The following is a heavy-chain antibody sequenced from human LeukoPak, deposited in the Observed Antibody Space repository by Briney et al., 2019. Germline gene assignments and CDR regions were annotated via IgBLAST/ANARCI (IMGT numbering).Heavy chain of an antibody. CDR3: ARGGYSGASYFYYYMDV. Sequence: PGGSLRLSCAASGFIFSSYWMSWVRQAPGKGLEWVANINQDGSEKYYADSVKGRFTISRDNAKNSLYLQMNSLRDEDTAVYYCARGGYSGASYFYYYMDVWGKGTTVTVSS. D-gene: IGHD5-12*01. CDR2: INQDGSEK. CDR1: GFIFSSYW. V-gene: IGHV3-7*01. J-gene: IGHJ6*03.